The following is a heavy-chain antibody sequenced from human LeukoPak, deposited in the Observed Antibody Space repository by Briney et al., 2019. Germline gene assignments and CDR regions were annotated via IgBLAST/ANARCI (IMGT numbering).Heavy chain of an antibody. CDR2: IYYSGST. J-gene: IGHJ4*02. D-gene: IGHD2-15*01. V-gene: IGHV4-59*01. Sequence: SETLSLTCTVSGGSISSYYWSWIRQPPGKGLEWIGYIYYSGSTNYNPSLKSRVTISVDTSKNQFSLKLSSVTAADTAVYYCARGYCSGGSCYSFDYWGQGTLVTVSS. CDR1: GGSISSYY. CDR3: ARGYCSGGSCYSFDY.